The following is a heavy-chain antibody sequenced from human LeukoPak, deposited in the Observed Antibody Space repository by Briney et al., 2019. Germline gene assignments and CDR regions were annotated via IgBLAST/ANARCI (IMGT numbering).Heavy chain of an antibody. J-gene: IGHJ5*02. D-gene: IGHD5-18*01. CDR2: INPSGGST. CDR3: ARDVDTAMVSNWFDP. CDR1: GYTFTSYY. V-gene: IGHV1-46*01. Sequence: ASVKVSCKASGYTFTSYYMHWVRQAPGQGLEWMGIINPSGGSTSYAQKFQGRVTMTRDTSTSTVHMELSSLRSEDTAVYYCARDVDTAMVSNWFDPWGQGTLVTVSS.